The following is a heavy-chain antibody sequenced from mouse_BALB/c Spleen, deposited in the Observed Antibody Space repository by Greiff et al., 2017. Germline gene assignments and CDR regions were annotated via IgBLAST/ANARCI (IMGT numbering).Heavy chain of an antibody. D-gene: IGHD1-1*01. V-gene: IGHV3-6*02. CDR3: ARGFTTGPFDY. CDR1: GYSIPSGYY. Sequence: ESGPGLVKPSQSLSLTCSVTGYSIPSGYYWNCIRQFPGNKLEWMGYISYDGSNNYNPSLKNRISINRDTSKNQFFLKLNSVTTEDTATYYCARGFTTGPFDYWGQGTTLTVAS. J-gene: IGHJ2*01. CDR2: ISYDGSN.